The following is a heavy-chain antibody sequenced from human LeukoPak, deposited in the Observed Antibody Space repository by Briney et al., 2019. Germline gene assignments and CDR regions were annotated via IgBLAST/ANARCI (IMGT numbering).Heavy chain of an antibody. CDR3: AKVYCSGGSCYGPFAY. J-gene: IGHJ4*02. Sequence: GGSLRLSCAASGFTFSTYGMHWVRQAPGKGLEWVAVVWHDGSNKYYADSVKGRFTISRDNSKNTLYLQMNSLRAEDTAVYYCAKVYCSGGSCYGPFAYWGQGTLVTVSS. D-gene: IGHD2-15*01. CDR1: GFTFSTYG. V-gene: IGHV3-33*06. CDR2: VWHDGSNK.